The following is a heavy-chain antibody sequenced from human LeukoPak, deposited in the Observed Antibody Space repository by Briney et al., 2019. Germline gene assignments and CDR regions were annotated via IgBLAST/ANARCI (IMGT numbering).Heavy chain of an antibody. Sequence: PSETLSLTCTVSGGSIISYYWGWIRQPPGKGLEWIGSITYSGTTHYNASLKSRVTISVDTSKNQFSLRLSSVTAADTAVYYCARRPDYGDSIRSPGAFDIWGQGTMVTVSS. CDR1: GGSIISYY. D-gene: IGHD4-17*01. V-gene: IGHV4-39*07. CDR3: ARRPDYGDSIRSPGAFDI. CDR2: ITYSGTT. J-gene: IGHJ3*02.